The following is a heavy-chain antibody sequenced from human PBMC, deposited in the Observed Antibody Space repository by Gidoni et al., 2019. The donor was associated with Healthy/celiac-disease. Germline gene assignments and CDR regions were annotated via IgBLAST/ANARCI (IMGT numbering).Heavy chain of an antibody. CDR2: INHSGST. CDR1: DGSFSGSY. D-gene: IGHD2-2*01. CDR3: ARMEALDCSRTSCYGRDFDY. V-gene: IGHV4-34*01. Sequence: QVQLPQWGAGLLKPSETLSLTCAVYDGSFSGSYWRWIRHPLGKGLEVMWEINHSGSTNYNPSLKSRVTISVDTSKNQFSLKLSSLTAADTAVYYCARMEALDCSRTSCYGRDFDYWGQGTLVTVSS. J-gene: IGHJ4*02.